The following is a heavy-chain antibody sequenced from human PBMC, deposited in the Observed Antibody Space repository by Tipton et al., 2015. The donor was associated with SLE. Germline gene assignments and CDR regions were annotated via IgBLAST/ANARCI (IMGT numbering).Heavy chain of an antibody. CDR1: GDPISSGTYY. D-gene: IGHD5-24*01. Sequence: TLSLTCTVSGDPISSGTYYWNWIRQPAGKELEWIGRIYHSGSTNYNPSLKSRLTMSGDTSKNQFSLKLNSVTAADTAVYYCARREVATDPLGWYFDLWGRGTLVTVSS. CDR3: ARREVATDPLGWYFDL. CDR2: IYHSGST. J-gene: IGHJ2*01. V-gene: IGHV4-61*02.